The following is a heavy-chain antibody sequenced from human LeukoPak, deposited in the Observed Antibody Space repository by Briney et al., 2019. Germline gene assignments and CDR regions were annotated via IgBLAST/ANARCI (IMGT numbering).Heavy chain of an antibody. J-gene: IGHJ4*02. CDR1: GGSFSGYY. CDR2: INHSGST. CDR3: ARDRRSYGNFDY. Sequence: SETLSLTCAVYGGSFSGYYWSWIRQPPGKGLEWIGEINHSGSTNYNPSLKSRVTISVDTSKNQFSLKLSSVTAADTAVYYCARDRRSYGNFDYWGQGTLVTVSS. D-gene: IGHD5-18*01. V-gene: IGHV4-34*01.